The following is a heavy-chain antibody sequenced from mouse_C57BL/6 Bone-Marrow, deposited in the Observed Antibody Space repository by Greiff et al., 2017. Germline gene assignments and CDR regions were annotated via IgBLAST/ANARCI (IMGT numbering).Heavy chain of an antibody. CDR3: ARTRRDYAMDY. CDR2: IDPSDSYT. Sequence: QVQLQQPGAELVRPGTSVKLSCKASGYTFTSYWMHWVKQRPGQGLEWIGVIDPSDSYTNYNQKFKGKATLTVDTSSSTAYMQLRSLTSEDSAVYYCARTRRDYAMDYWGQGTSVTVAS. J-gene: IGHJ4*01. V-gene: IGHV1-59*01. CDR1: GYTFTSYW.